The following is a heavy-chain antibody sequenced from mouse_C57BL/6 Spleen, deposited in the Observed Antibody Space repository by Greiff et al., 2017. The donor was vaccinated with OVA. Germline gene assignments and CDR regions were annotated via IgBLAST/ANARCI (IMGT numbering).Heavy chain of an antibody. CDR3: ARRGYQGAMDY. CDR2: IDPSDSYT. CDR1: GYTFTSYW. V-gene: IGHV1-69*01. J-gene: IGHJ4*01. D-gene: IGHD3-1*01. Sequence: QVQLQQPGAELVMPGASVKLSCKASGYTFTSYWMHWVKQRPGQGLEWIGEIDPSDSYTNYNQKFKGKSTLTVDKSSSTAYMQLSSLTSEDSAVYYCARRGYQGAMDYWGQGTSVTVSS.